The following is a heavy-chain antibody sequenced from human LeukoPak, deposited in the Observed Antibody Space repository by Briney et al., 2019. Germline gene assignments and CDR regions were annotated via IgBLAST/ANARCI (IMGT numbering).Heavy chain of an antibody. Sequence: PGGSLRLSCATSGFTFSLYWMNWVRQAPGKGLEWVANIKEDGSKKYYVESVKGRFTISRDNAKNLVFLQMNTLRADDTAIYYCARATRDDFGDVHDAFDVWGQGTMVAVSS. CDR3: ARATRDDFGDVHDAFDV. V-gene: IGHV3-7*01. J-gene: IGHJ3*01. D-gene: IGHD4-17*01. CDR2: IKEDGSKK. CDR1: GFTFSLYW.